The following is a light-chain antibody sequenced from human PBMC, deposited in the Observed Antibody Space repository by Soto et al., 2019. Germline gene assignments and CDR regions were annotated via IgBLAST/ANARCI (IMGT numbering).Light chain of an antibody. V-gene: IGKV1D-16*01. Sequence: DIQMTQSPSSLPASVGDTVTITCRASRGVATWLAWYQQKPEKAPKSLIFDASRLESGVPSRLGASGSGTEFTLTISSLQPEYFATYYCQQYNGFPLTFGGGTTVQL. CDR2: DAS. CDR1: RGVATW. J-gene: IGKJ4*01. CDR3: QQYNGFPLT.